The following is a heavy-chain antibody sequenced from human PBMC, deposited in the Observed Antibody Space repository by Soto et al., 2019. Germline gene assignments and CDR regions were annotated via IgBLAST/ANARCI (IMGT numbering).Heavy chain of an antibody. V-gene: IGHV1-8*01. D-gene: IGHD2-21*02. CDR2: MNPNSGNT. Sequence: QVQLVQSGAEVKKPGASVKVSCKASGYTFTSYDINWVRQATGQGLEWMGWMNPNSGNTGYAQKFQGRVTMTRNTSISTAYMELSSLRSEDKAVYYCARVHCSGDCYSFYWYFDLWGRGTLVTVSS. J-gene: IGHJ2*01. CDR3: ARVHCSGDCYSFYWYFDL. CDR1: GYTFTSYD.